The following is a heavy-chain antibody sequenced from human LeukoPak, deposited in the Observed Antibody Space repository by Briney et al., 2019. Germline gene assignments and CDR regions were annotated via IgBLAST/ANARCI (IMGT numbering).Heavy chain of an antibody. Sequence: GGSLRLSCAASGFTFGDYGMSWVRQAPGRGLEWVSSITTTGDTSFYADSVKGRFTISRDNSNNMLYLLLNSLRAGDTAIYYCARRKYSNGYYLDYWGQGSMVTVSS. D-gene: IGHD3-22*01. J-gene: IGHJ4*02. CDR1: GFTFGDYG. CDR3: ARRKYSNGYYLDY. V-gene: IGHV3-23*01. CDR2: ITTTGDTS.